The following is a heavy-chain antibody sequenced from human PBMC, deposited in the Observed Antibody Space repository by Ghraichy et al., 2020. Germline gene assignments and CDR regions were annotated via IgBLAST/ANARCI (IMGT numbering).Heavy chain of an antibody. CDR1: GGSISSYY. V-gene: IGHV4-59*01. CDR3: ARVRAAAGPYYYYYYGMDV. CDR2: IYYSGST. J-gene: IGHJ6*02. D-gene: IGHD6-13*01. Sequence: SETLSLTCTVSGGSISSYYWSWIRQPPGKGLEWIGYIYYSGSTNYNPSLKSRVTISVDTSKNQFSLKLSSVTAADTAVYYCARVRAAAGPYYYYYYGMDVWGQGTTVTVSS.